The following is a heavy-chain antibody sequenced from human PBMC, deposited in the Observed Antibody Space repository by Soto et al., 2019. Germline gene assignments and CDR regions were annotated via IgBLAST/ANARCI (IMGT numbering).Heavy chain of an antibody. Sequence: GGSLRLSCAGSGFTFSSYAMNWVRQAPGKGLEWVSAITGGGGGAYYADSVRGRFTFSRDNSKNTVYLQMNSLRAEDTALYYCAKGTTLTAFGSLFDYWGQGTLVTVSS. D-gene: IGHD1-7*01. V-gene: IGHV3-23*01. CDR1: GFTFSSYA. J-gene: IGHJ4*02. CDR2: ITGGGGGA. CDR3: AKGTTLTAFGSLFDY.